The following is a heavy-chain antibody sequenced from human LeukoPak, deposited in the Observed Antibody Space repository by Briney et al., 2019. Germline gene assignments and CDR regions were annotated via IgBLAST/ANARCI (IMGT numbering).Heavy chain of an antibody. CDR3: ARYSSSYRYYYMDV. CDR1: GGSISSSSYY. J-gene: IGHJ6*03. Sequence: RPSETLSLTCTVSGGSISSSSYYWGWIRQPPGKGLEWIGSIYYSGSTYYNPSLKSRVTISVDTSKNQFSLKLSSVTAADTAVYYCARYSSSYRYYYMDVWGKGTTVTVSS. V-gene: IGHV4-39*07. D-gene: IGHD2-15*01. CDR2: IYYSGST.